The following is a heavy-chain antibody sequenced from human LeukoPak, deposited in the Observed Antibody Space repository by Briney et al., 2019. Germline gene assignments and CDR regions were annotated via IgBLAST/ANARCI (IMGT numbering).Heavy chain of an antibody. Sequence: SETLSLTCTVSGGSIGPYYWSWIRQPAGKGLEWIGRIYSSGSTNYNPSLKSRVTMSVDTSMNRFSLKLSSVTAADTAVYYCARESGEHVVDYWGQGTLVTVSS. CDR1: GGSIGPYY. J-gene: IGHJ4*02. CDR3: ARESGEHVVDY. V-gene: IGHV4-4*07. D-gene: IGHD1-26*01. CDR2: IYSSGST.